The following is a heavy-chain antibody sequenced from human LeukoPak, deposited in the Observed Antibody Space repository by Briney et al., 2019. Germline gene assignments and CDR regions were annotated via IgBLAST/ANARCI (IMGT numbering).Heavy chain of an antibody. CDR2: IYPGDSDT. D-gene: IGHD3-10*01. J-gene: IGHJ4*02. Sequence: GESRKISCKGSGYNITTYWVGWVRQMPGKGLEWMGIIYPGDSDTRYSPSFQGQVTISADKSISTAYLQWRSLRASDTAMYYCARQSMVRGVPDYWGQGTLVTVSS. CDR3: ARQSMVRGVPDY. CDR1: GYNITTYW. V-gene: IGHV5-51*01.